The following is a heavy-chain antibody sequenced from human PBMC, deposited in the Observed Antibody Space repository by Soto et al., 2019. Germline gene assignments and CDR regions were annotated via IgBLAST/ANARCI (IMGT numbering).Heavy chain of an antibody. Sequence: PSETLSLTCTVSGGSLSSYYWSWIRQPPGKGLEWIGYIYYSGSTNYNPSLKSRVTISVDTSKNQFSLKLSSVTAADTAVYYCARDDYGDYYFDYWGQGTLVTVSS. D-gene: IGHD4-17*01. CDR1: GGSLSSYY. J-gene: IGHJ4*02. CDR3: ARDDYGDYYFDY. CDR2: IYYSGST. V-gene: IGHV4-59*01.